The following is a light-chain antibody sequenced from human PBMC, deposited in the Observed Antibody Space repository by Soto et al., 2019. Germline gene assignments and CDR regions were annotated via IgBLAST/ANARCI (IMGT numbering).Light chain of an antibody. CDR1: QGISNF. Sequence: DIQMTQSPSSLSASVGDRVTITCRASQGISNFFAWYQQKPGKGPELLIYAASTLQSGVPSRFSGSGFGTDFTLTISSLQPEDVATYYCQKYNSAPQTFGQGTKVQIK. J-gene: IGKJ1*01. CDR2: AAS. CDR3: QKYNSAPQT. V-gene: IGKV1-27*01.